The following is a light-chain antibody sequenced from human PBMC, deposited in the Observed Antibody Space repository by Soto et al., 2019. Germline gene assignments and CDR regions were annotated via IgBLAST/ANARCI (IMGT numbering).Light chain of an antibody. J-gene: IGKJ5*01. Sequence: DIQLTQSPSFLSASVGDRVTITCRASQGISSYLAWYQQKPGKAPNLLIYTASTLQSGVPSRFSGSGSGTEFSLTISSLQPEDSATYYCQQLNSYSFGQGTRLEI. CDR1: QGISSY. CDR3: QQLNSYS. V-gene: IGKV1-9*01. CDR2: TAS.